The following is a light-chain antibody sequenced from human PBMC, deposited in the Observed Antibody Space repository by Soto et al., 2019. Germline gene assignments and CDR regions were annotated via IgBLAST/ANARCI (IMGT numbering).Light chain of an antibody. J-gene: IGKJ2*01. Sequence: EVVMTQSPATLSVSPGERATLSCRASRSVSSNLAWYQQKPGQPPRLLIYGASTRATSIPARFSGSGSGTEFTLTISSLQSEDFAVYYCQQYDNWPPYTFGQGTKLEIK. CDR1: RSVSSN. CDR3: QQYDNWPPYT. CDR2: GAS. V-gene: IGKV3-15*01.